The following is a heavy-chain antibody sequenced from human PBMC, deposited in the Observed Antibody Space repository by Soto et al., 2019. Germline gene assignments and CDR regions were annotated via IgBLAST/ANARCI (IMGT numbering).Heavy chain of an antibody. D-gene: IGHD4-17*01. CDR1: GGTFSSYA. Sequence: ASVKVSCKASGGTFSSYAISWVRQAPGQGLEWMGGIIPIFGTANYAQKFQGRVTITADESTSTTYMELSSLRSEDTAVYYCARVPRYGDPEYYYYGMDVWGQGTTVTVSS. J-gene: IGHJ6*02. CDR3: ARVPRYGDPEYYYYGMDV. CDR2: IIPIFGTA. V-gene: IGHV1-69*13.